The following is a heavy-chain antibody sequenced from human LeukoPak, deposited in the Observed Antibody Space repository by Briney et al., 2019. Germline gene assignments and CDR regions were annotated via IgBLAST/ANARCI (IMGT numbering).Heavy chain of an antibody. CDR1: GGSFTDYF. J-gene: IGHJ6*02. CDR3: ARGRIAKIVVVHSFHYGMDV. Sequence: PETLPLTCDVFGGSFTDYFWTWIRQSPGKGLEWIGEINDYTGNTNYNPSLNSRVSISLEKSKNQFSLELRSVTAADTAVYYCARGRIAKIVVVHSFHYGMDVWGQGTTVTVSS. V-gene: IGHV4-34*01. CDR2: INDYTGNT. D-gene: IGHD3-22*01.